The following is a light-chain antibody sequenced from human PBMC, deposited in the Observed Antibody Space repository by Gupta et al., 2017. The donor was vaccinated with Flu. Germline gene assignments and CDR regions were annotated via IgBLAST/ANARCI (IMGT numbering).Light chain of an antibody. CDR2: EVS. J-gene: IGLJ2*01. CDR3: SSYTSTSMI. CDR1: SRDIGGYNY. Sequence: QSALTQPASVSGSPGQSLTLSCTGTSRDIGGYNYVYSYQQHPGKAPKLMIYEVSNRPSGVSNRCSASRSGNTASLTISGLQAEDEADYYCSSYTSTSMIFGGGTTLTVL. V-gene: IGLV2-14*01.